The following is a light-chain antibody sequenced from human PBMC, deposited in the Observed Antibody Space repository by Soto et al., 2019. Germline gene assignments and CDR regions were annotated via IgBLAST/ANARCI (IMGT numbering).Light chain of an antibody. CDR1: SSNIGNKY. Sequence: QSVLTQPPSVSAAPGQKVTISCSGSSSNIGNKYVSWYKQLPGTAPKLLIYENNKRPSGIPDRFSGSKSGTSATLGITGLQTGDEADYYCGTWDTSLSAGVFGGGTKLTVL. CDR2: ENN. J-gene: IGLJ3*02. V-gene: IGLV1-51*02. CDR3: GTWDTSLSAGV.